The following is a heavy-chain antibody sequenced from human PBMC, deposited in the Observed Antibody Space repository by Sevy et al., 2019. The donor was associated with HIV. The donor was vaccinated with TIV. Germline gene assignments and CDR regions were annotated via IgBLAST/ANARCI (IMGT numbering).Heavy chain of an antibody. Sequence: GGSLRLSCAASGFTFSSYTMNWVRQAPGKGLEWVSSISSSSSYIYYADSVKGRFTISRDNAKNSLYLQMNSLRAEDTAVYYCARLGGVADQGMDVWGQGTTATVSS. J-gene: IGHJ6*02. CDR2: ISSSSSYI. CDR3: ARLGGVADQGMDV. V-gene: IGHV3-21*01. CDR1: GFTFSSYT. D-gene: IGHD2-15*01.